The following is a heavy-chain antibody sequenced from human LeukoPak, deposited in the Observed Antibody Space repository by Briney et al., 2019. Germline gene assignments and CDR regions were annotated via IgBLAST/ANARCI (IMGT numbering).Heavy chain of an antibody. J-gene: IGHJ6*02. V-gene: IGHV3-15*01. CDR1: GFPFSDAW. CDR3: TTTLDPCSYYHCGECV. CDR2: IKSKADRGTS. D-gene: IGHD1-1*01. Sequence: GGSLRLSCEGSGFPFSDAWMYWVRQVPGKGLEWVGRIKSKADRGTSDYAAPVKGRFTVSRDDSKNTVYLQMSRLKTEDTAVFYCTTTLDPCSYYHCGECVWGPGTTVTVSS.